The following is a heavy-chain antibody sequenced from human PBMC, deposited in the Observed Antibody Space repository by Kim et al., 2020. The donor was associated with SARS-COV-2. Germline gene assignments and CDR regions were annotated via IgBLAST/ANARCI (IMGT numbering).Heavy chain of an antibody. CDR2: INPSGGST. CDR1: GYTFTSYY. J-gene: IGHJ5*02. Sequence: ASVKVSCKASGYTFTSYYMHWVRQAPGQGLEWMGIINPSGGSTSYAQKFQGRVTMTRDTSTSTVYMELSSLRSEDTAVYYCASQRLLSSSWYFYEGWFDPWGQGTLVTVSS. D-gene: IGHD6-13*01. V-gene: IGHV1-46*01. CDR3: ASQRLLSSSWYFYEGWFDP.